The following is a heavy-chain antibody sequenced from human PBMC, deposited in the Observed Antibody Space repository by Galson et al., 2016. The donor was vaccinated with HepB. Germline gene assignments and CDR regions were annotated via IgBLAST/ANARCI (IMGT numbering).Heavy chain of an antibody. J-gene: IGHJ4*02. CDR1: GFSFSDHY. V-gene: IGHV3-11*06. CDR2: ISSSSSYT. Sequence: SLRLSCAASGFSFSDHYMTWIRQAPGKGLECVSHISSSSSYTNYADSVKGRFTISRDNAKKSLYLQMNSLRAEDTAVYYCARTRGRGYSYGSLDFWGQGTLVTVSS. CDR3: ARTRGRGYSYGSLDF. D-gene: IGHD5-18*01.